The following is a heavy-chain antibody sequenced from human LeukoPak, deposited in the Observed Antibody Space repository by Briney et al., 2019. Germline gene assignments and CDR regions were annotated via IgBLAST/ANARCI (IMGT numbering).Heavy chain of an antibody. CDR3: ARRSSRSPPDY. D-gene: IGHD3-22*01. J-gene: IGHJ4*02. CDR2: ISSSGSTI. CDR1: GFTFSDYY. Sequence: GGSLRLSCAASGFTFSDYYMSWIRQAPGKGLEWVSYISSSGSTIYYADSVKGRFTISRDNAKNSLYLQMNSLRAEDTAVDYCARRSSRSPPDYWGQGTLVTVSS. V-gene: IGHV3-11*01.